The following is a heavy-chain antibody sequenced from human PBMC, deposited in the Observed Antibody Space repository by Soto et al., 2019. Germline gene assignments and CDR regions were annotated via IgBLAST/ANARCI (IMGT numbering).Heavy chain of an antibody. CDR1: GFTFSDYX. CDR2: IRSSGRTI. V-gene: IGHV3-11*01. Sequence: QVQLVESGGGLVKPGGSLRLSCAASGFTFSDYXXXXXXXXXXXXXXXXXXIRSSGRTIYDAASVKGRFTISRDNAKXXXXXXXXXXXXXXXXXXXXXXXXXXXXXXXXXXXXDVWGQGTTVTVSS. J-gene: IGHJ6*02. CDR3: XXXXXXXXXXXXXXXXDV.